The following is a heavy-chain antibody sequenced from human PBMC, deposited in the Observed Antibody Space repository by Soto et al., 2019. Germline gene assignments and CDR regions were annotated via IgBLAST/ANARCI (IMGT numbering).Heavy chain of an antibody. CDR3: ARVPAVAARYFAF. CDR1: GGSISSSNW. Sequence: QVKLQESGPGLVKPSGTLSLTCNVSGGSISSSNWWSWVRQPPGKGLEWVGEIHHTGSTIYNPSLKSRVTISTEKSKNQFSLRLSSVTAADTAVYFCARVPAVAARYFAFWGQGALVFVSS. D-gene: IGHD6-19*01. CDR2: IHHTGST. J-gene: IGHJ4*02. V-gene: IGHV4-4*02.